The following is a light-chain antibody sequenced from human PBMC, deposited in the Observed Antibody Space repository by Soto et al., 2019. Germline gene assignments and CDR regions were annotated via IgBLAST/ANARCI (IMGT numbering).Light chain of an antibody. J-gene: IGKJ2*01. Sequence: DIQMTQSPSSLSASVGDRVTITCRASHIINSYLNWYQQTPGKAPKLLIYAASNLQSGVPSRFSGSGSGTDFTLTISSLQPEDFASYDCQQSYSTPYTFGPGTKLAIK. CDR1: HIINSY. CDR2: AAS. V-gene: IGKV1-39*01. CDR3: QQSYSTPYT.